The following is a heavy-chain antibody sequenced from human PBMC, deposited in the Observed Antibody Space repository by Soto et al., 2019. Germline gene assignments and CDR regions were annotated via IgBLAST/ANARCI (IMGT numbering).Heavy chain of an antibody. CDR3: AKDDYSSSSGMDY. Sequence: EVQLVESGGGLVQPGRSLRLSCAASGFTFDDYAMHWVRQAPGKGLEWVSSINWNSGGIGYADSVKGRFTISRDNAKNSLYLQMNSLRAEDTALYYCAKDDYSSSSGMDYWGQGTLVTVSS. CDR1: GFTFDDYA. CDR2: INWNSGGI. D-gene: IGHD6-6*01. V-gene: IGHV3-9*01. J-gene: IGHJ4*02.